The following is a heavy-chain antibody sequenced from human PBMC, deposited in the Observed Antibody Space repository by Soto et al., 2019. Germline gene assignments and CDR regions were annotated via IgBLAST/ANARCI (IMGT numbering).Heavy chain of an antibody. CDR1: GLTFNYAW. CDR2: IKSKTGGGTT. J-gene: IGHJ4*02. D-gene: IGHD3-10*01. V-gene: IGHV3-15*01. Sequence: GGSLRLSCAASGLTFNYAWMSWVRQAPGKGLEWVGRIKSKTGGGTTGYASPVKDRFTISRDDSRNKLYLQMDSLKSEGTGVYYCTTGLWFGDLAPAWGQGTLVTVSS. CDR3: TTGLWFGDLAPA.